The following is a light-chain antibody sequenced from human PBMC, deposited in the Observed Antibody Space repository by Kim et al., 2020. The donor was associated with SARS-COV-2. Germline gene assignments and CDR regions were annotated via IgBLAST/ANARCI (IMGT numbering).Light chain of an antibody. J-gene: IGLJ3*02. CDR1: KLGDKY. CDR2: QDS. CDR3: QAWDSSTWV. Sequence: YELTQPPSVSVSPGQTASITCSGDKLGDKYACWYQQKPGQSPVLVIYQDSKRPSGIPERFSGSNSGNTATLTISGTQAMDEADYYCQAWDSSTWVFGGGTKVTVL. V-gene: IGLV3-1*01.